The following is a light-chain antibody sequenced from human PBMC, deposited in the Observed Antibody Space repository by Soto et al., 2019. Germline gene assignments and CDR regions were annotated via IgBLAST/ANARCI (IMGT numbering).Light chain of an antibody. CDR2: GAS. J-gene: IGKJ2*01. CDR3: QQYGSTPKT. V-gene: IGKV3-20*01. CDR1: QSVRSSY. Sequence: EIVLTQSPGTLSSSPGERATLSCRASQSVRSSYLAWFQQKPGQAPRLLIYGASSRATGIPDRFSGSESGTDFTLTISRLEPEDFAVYYCQQYGSTPKTFGQGTKLEIK.